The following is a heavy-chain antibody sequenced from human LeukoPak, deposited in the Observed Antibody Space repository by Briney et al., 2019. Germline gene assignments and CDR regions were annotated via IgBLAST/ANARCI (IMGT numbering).Heavy chain of an antibody. D-gene: IGHD1-14*01. V-gene: IGHV1-2*02. J-gene: IGHJ4*02. CDR1: GYTFTGYY. Sequence: GASVKVSCKASGYTFTGYYMHWVRQAPGQGLEWMGWINPNSGGTNYAQKFQGRVTMTRDTSISTAYMELRSLRSDDTAVYYCARGAVTTTRRGVDYWGQGTLVTVSS. CDR3: ARGAVTTTRRGVDY. CDR2: INPNSGGT.